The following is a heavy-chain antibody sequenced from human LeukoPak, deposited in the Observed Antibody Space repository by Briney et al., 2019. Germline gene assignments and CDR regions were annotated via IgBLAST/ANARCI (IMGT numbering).Heavy chain of an antibody. CDR1: GFTFSSYE. D-gene: IGHD3-9*01. Sequence: QPGGSLRLSCAASGFTFSSYEMHWVRQAPGKGLEWVSYITSSGSTMYYADSVKGRFTISRDNAKNSLYLQMNSLRAEDTAVYYCARDLGVDFEGMQNYYYGMDVWGQGTTVTVSS. CDR3: ARDLGVDFEGMQNYYYGMDV. V-gene: IGHV3-48*03. J-gene: IGHJ6*02. CDR2: ITSSGSTM.